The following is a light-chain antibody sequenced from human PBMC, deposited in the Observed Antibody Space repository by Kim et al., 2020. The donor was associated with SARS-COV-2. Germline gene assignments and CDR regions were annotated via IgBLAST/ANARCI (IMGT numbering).Light chain of an antibody. V-gene: IGLV2-8*01. CDR2: EVT. CDR3: SSYAGRNTCV. CDR1: SSDVGGYNF. Sequence: QSALTQPPSASGSPGQSVTISCTGTSSDVGGYNFVSWYQQHPGKAPKLMIYEVTKRPSGVPDRFSGSKSGNTASLTVSGLQAEDEADYYCSSYAGRNTCVFGTGTKVTVL. J-gene: IGLJ1*01.